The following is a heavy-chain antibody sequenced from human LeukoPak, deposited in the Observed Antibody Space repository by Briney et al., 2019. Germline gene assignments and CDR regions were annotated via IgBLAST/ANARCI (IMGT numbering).Heavy chain of an antibody. CDR3: ARLLGYCSGGSCYREEYGMDV. Sequence: PSETLSLTSAVYGGSFSGYYWSWIRQPPGKGLEWIGEINHSGSTNYNQSLKSRVTISVDTSKNQFSLKLSSVTAADTAVYYCARLLGYCSGGSCYREEYGMDVWGQGTTVTVSS. J-gene: IGHJ6*02. CDR2: INHSGST. CDR1: GGSFSGYY. D-gene: IGHD2-15*01. V-gene: IGHV4-34*01.